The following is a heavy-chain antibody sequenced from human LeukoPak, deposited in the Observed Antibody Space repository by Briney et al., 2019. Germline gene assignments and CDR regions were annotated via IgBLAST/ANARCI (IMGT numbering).Heavy chain of an antibody. CDR3: ARDPGVTTGTYYFDS. Sequence: PSETLSLTCTVSGVSISSYYWSWIRQPPGKGLEWIGYIYYSGSTNYNPSLESRVTISFDTSKNQFSLKLTSVTAADTAVYYCARDPGVTTGTYYFDSWGQGSLVTVSS. V-gene: IGHV4-59*01. CDR2: IYYSGST. D-gene: IGHD1-1*01. J-gene: IGHJ4*02. CDR1: GVSISSYY.